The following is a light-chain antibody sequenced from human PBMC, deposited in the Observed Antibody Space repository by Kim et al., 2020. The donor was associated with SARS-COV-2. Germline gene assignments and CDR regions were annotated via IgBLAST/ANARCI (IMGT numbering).Light chain of an antibody. CDR1: GSNVGPVYV. CDR2: STD. J-gene: IGLJ3*02. CDR3: QSYDSHLRGAV. V-gene: IGLV1-40*01. Sequence: RVPISPPGPGSNVGPVYVAPWHHQLPGAAPQVVIYSTDKRPSGVPDRFSGSQSGPAASPAITGLQPDDEGYYYCQSYDSHLRGAVFGGGTRLTVL.